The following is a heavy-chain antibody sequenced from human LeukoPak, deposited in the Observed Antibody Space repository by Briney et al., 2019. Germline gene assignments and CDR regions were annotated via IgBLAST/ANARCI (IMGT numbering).Heavy chain of an antibody. CDR1: GDSFSGYY. V-gene: IGHV4-34*01. D-gene: IGHD6-19*01. CDR2: INHSGST. CDR3: ARTGYSSDYYGMDV. J-gene: IGHJ6*02. Sequence: SETLSLTCAVYGDSFSGYYWTWIRQPPGKGLEWIGEINHSGSTNYNPSLKSRVTMSVDTSKNQFSLKLSSVTAADTAVYYCARTGYSSDYYGMDVWGQGTTVTVS.